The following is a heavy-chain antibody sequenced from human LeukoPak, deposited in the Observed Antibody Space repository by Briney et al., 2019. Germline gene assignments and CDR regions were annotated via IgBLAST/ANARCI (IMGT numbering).Heavy chain of an antibody. D-gene: IGHD3-3*01. CDR2: INPNSGGT. J-gene: IGHJ4*02. V-gene: IGHV1-2*02. CDR1: GYTFTGYY. Sequence: ASVKVSCKASGYTFTGYYMHWVRQAPGQGLEWMGWINPNSGGTNYAQKFQGRVTMTRDTSISTAYMELGRLRSDDTAVYYCVRSDDFWSGYYGYWGQGTLVTVSS. CDR3: VRSDDFWSGYYGY.